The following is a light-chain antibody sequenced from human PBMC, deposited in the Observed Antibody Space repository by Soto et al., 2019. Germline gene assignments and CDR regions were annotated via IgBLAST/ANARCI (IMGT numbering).Light chain of an antibody. J-gene: IGLJ2*01. V-gene: IGLV2-8*01. CDR3: SSYAGSSTWV. CDR2: EVS. Sequence: QSAPTQPPSASGSPGQSATISCTGTSSDVGGYNYVSWYQQYPGKAPKLMIYEVSKRHSGVPDRFSGSKSGNTVSLTVSGLQAEDEADYYCSSYAGSSTWVFGGGTKLTVL. CDR1: SSDVGGYNY.